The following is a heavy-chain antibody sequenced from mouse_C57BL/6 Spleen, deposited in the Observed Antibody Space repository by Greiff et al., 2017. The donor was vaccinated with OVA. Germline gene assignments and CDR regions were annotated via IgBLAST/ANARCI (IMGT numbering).Heavy chain of an antibody. CDR1: GYTFTSYW. Sequence: QVQLQQPGAELVRPGTSVKLSCKASGYTFTSYWMHWVKQRPGQGLEWIGVIDPSDSYTNYNQKFKGKATLTVDTSSSTAYMQLSSLTSEDSAVYYCARDVYRGQGTLVTVSA. V-gene: IGHV1-59*01. CDR2: IDPSDSYT. J-gene: IGHJ3*01. CDR3: ARDVY.